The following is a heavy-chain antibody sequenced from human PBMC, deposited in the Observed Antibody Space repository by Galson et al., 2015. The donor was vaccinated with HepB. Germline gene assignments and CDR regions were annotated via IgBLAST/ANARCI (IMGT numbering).Heavy chain of an antibody. V-gene: IGHV3-21*01. D-gene: IGHD1-7*01. CDR1: GFTFSSYS. Sequence: SLRLSCAASGFTFSSYSMNWVRQAPGKGLEWVSSISSSSSYIYYADSVKGRFTISRDKAKNSLYLQMNSLRAEDTAVYYCARDQHNWNFKYGMDVWGQGTTVTVSS. CDR3: ARDQHNWNFKYGMDV. CDR2: ISSSSSYI. J-gene: IGHJ6*02.